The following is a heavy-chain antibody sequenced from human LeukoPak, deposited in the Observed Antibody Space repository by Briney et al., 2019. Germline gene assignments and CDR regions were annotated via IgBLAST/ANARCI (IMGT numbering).Heavy chain of an antibody. Sequence: PGGSLRLSCAASGFTFSSYGMHWVRQAPGKGLEWVAFIRYDGSNKYYADSVKGRFTISRDNSKNTLYLQRNSLRAEDTAVYYCANGGQARAFDIWGQGTIVTVSS. CDR2: IRYDGSNK. J-gene: IGHJ3*02. CDR1: GFTFSSYG. V-gene: IGHV3-30*02. CDR3: ANGGQARAFDI.